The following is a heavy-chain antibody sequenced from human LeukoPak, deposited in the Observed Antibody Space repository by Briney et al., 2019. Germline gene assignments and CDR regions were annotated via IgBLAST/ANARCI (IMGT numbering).Heavy chain of an antibody. CDR3: ARSHWFDP. CDR1: GYTFTAYS. CDR2: INPNSGGT. V-gene: IGHV1-2*02. Sequence: ASVKVSCKATGYTFTAYSVHWVRQAPGQGLEWMGWINPNSGGTNYAQQFQGRITMTTDRSLSTVYMEMSRLRSDDTAVYYCARSHWFDPWGQGTLVTVSS. J-gene: IGHJ5*02.